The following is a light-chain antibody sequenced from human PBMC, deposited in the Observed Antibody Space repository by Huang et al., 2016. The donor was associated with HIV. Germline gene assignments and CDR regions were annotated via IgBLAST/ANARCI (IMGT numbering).Light chain of an antibody. V-gene: IGKV4-1*01. J-gene: IGKJ2*01. CDR1: QSVLFSSNNKNY. CDR2: WAS. CDR3: QQYYSTPH. Sequence: DIVMTQSPDFLAVSLGERATINCKSNQSVLFSSNNKNYLAWYQQKPRQPPKLLIYWASTRESGVPDRFSGSGSGTDFTLTISSLQAEDVAVYYCQQYYSTPHFGQGTKLEIK.